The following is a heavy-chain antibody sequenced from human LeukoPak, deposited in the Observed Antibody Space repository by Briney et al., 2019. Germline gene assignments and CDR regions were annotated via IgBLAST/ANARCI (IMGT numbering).Heavy chain of an antibody. CDR1: GYTLTSYY. CDR3: ARTLWFGDHPSGNWFDP. Sequence: ASVKVSCKASGYTLTSYYMHWVRQAPGQGLEWMGIINPSGGSTSYAQKFQGRVTMTRDMSTSAVYMELSSLRSEDTAVYYCARTLWFGDHPSGNWFDPWGQGTLVTVSS. CDR2: INPSGGST. V-gene: IGHV1-46*01. J-gene: IGHJ5*02. D-gene: IGHD3-10*01.